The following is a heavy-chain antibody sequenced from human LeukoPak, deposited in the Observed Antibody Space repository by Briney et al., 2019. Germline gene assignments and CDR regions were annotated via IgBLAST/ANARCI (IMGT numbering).Heavy chain of an antibody. V-gene: IGHV1-2*02. Sequence: ASVKVSCKASGYTFTGYYMHWVRQAPGQGLEWMGWIHPNSGGTNYAQKFQGRVTITRDTSISTAYMELSRLRSDDTAVYYCARGGSGSYLVHYYYYYYMDVWGKGTTVTVSS. J-gene: IGHJ6*03. D-gene: IGHD3-10*01. CDR3: ARGGSGSYLVHYYYYYYMDV. CDR2: IHPNSGGT. CDR1: GYTFTGYY.